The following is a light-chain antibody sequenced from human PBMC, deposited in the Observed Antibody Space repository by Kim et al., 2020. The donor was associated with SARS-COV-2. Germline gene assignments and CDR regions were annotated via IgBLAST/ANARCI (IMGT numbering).Light chain of an antibody. CDR2: QAS. CDR1: QSVTTW. V-gene: IGKV1-5*03. J-gene: IGKJ2*01. CDR3: HHYNHGHP. Sequence: DIQMTQSPSTLSASVGDRVSITCRASQSVTTWVAWYQHKPGKAPKLLIYQASTLQSGVPSRFSGTGFGTEFTLTITRLEPDDFATYYCHHYNHGHPFGQGTKLEI.